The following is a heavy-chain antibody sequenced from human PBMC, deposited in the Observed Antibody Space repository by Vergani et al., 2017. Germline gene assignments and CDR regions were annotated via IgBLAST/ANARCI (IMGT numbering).Heavy chain of an antibody. CDR2: IYYSGST. CDR3: ARDVDYGSGRPIRRAVDI. CDR1: GGSISSGDYY. Sequence: QVQLQESGPGLVKPSQTLSLTCTVSGGSISSGDYYWSWIRQPPGKGLEWIGYIYYSGSTYYNPSLKSRVTISVDTSKNQFSLKLSSVTAADTAVYYCARDVDYGSGRPIRRAVDIWGQGTMVTVSS. V-gene: IGHV4-30-4*08. D-gene: IGHD3-10*01. J-gene: IGHJ3*02.